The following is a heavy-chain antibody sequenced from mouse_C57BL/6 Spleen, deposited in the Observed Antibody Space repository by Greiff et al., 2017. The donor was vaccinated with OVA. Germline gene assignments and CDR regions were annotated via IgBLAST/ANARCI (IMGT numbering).Heavy chain of an antibody. V-gene: IGHV1-22*01. D-gene: IGHD1-1*01. J-gene: IGHJ2*01. CDR1: GYTFTDYN. Sequence: VHVKQSGPELVKPGASVKMSCKASGYTFTDYNMHWVKQSHGKSLEWIGYINPNNGGTSYNQKFKGKATLTVNKSSSTAYMELRSLTSEDSAVYYCARGGIFITSRGDYFDYWGQGTTLTVSS. CDR2: INPNNGGT. CDR3: ARGGIFITSRGDYFDY.